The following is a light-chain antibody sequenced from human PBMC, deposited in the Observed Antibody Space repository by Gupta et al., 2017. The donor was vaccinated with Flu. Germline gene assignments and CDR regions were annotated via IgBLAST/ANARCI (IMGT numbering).Light chain of an antibody. Sequence: QSALTQPASVSGSPGPSITISCTGTSSDVGYYNYVSWYQQHPGKAPKLMIYEVSNRPSGVSNRFSGSKSGNTASLTISGPQAEDEADYYCSSYTSSSTLVFGGGTKLTVL. CDR3: SSYTSSSTLV. V-gene: IGLV2-14*01. J-gene: IGLJ2*01. CDR2: EVS. CDR1: SSDVGYYNY.